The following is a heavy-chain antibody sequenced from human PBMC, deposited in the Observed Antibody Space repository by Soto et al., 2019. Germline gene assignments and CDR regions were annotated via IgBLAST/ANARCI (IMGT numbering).Heavy chain of an antibody. CDR3: ARENGDYTGANWYFDL. CDR1: GFTFSSYG. V-gene: IGHV3-33*01. J-gene: IGHJ2*01. Sequence: QVQLVESGGGVVQPGRSLRLSCAASGFTFSSYGMHWVRQAPGKGLEWVAVIWYDGSNKYYADSVKGRFTISRDNSKNTLYLQMNSLRAEDTAVYYCARENGDYTGANWYFDLWGRGTLVTVSS. CDR2: IWYDGSNK. D-gene: IGHD4-17*01.